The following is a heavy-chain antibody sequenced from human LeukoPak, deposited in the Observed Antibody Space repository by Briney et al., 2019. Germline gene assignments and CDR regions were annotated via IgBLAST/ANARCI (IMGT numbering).Heavy chain of an antibody. J-gene: IGHJ4*02. CDR3: ARASMVRGVTLDY. CDR2: IYYSGST. Sequence: SETLSLTCTVSGGSISSYYWSWIRQPPGKGLEGIGYIYYSGSTNYNPSLKSRVTISVDTSKNQFSLKLSSVTAADTAVYYCARASMVRGVTLDYWGQGTLVTVSS. CDR1: GGSISSYY. V-gene: IGHV4-59*01. D-gene: IGHD3-10*01.